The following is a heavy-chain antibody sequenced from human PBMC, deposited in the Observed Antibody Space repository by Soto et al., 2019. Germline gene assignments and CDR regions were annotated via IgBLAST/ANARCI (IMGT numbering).Heavy chain of an antibody. CDR3: ARADAGGYSYGLYFDY. J-gene: IGHJ4*02. CDR2: IYYSGST. Sequence: SETLSLTCTVSGGSISSYYWSWIRQPPGKGLEWIGYIYYSGSTNYNPSLKSRVTISVDTSKNQFSLKLSSVTAADTAVYYCARADAGGYSYGLYFDYWGQGTLVTVSS. CDR1: GGSISSYY. V-gene: IGHV4-59*01. D-gene: IGHD5-18*01.